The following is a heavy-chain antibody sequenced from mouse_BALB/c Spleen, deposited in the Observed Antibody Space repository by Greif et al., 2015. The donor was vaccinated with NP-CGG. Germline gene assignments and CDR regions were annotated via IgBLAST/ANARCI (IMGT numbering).Heavy chain of an antibody. CDR1: GFTFSSYA. CDR2: ISSGGST. Sequence: EVKLVESGGGLVKPRGSLKLSCAASGFTFSSYAMSWVRQTPEKRLEWVASISSGGSTYYPDSVKGRFTISRDNARNILYLQMSSLRSEDTAMYYCAREGYDYDGAWFAYWGQGTLVTVSA. J-gene: IGHJ3*01. D-gene: IGHD2-4*01. V-gene: IGHV5-6-5*01. CDR3: AREGYDYDGAWFAY.